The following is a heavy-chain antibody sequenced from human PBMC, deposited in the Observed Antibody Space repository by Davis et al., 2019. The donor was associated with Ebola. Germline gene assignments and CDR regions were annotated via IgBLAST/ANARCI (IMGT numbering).Heavy chain of an antibody. V-gene: IGHV1-2*02. CDR2: INTNRGGT. CDR3: ARGGIQLWPYYFDY. CDR1: GYTFTGYY. J-gene: IGHJ4*02. D-gene: IGHD5-18*01. Sequence: SVTVSCQASGYTFTGYYMHWVRQAPGQGLEWMGWINTNRGGTNYAQKFQGRVTMTRDTSISTAYMELSRLRSDDTAVYYCARGGIQLWPYYFDYWGQGTLVTVSS.